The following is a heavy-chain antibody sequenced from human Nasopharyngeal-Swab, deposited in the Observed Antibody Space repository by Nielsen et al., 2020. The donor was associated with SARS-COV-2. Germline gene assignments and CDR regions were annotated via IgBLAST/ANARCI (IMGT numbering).Heavy chain of an antibody. CDR3: ARPRMGTTSSLYY. D-gene: IGHD6-13*01. CDR2: IYPGDSDT. Sequence: GESLKISCKGSGYDFTGYWIGWVRQTPGKGLEWMGIIYPGDSDTRYSPSFQGHVTISADKSITTAYLRWSSLKASDTAMYYCARPRMGTTSSLYYWGQETLVTVSS. J-gene: IGHJ4*02. CDR1: GYDFTGYW. V-gene: IGHV5-51*01.